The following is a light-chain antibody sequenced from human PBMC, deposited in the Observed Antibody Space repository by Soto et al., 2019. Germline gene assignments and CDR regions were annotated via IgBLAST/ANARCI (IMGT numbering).Light chain of an antibody. CDR2: DVS. CDR1: QNISSY. J-gene: IGKJ1*01. V-gene: IGKV3-11*01. CDR3: QQRSHWPRT. Sequence: IVLTHSPATLSFSPGKIATLSFRASQNISSYLIWYQQKPGQAPRLLIYDVSNRATGIPARFSGSGSGTDFSLTISSLEPEDFAVYYCQQRSHWPRTFGQGTKVDIK.